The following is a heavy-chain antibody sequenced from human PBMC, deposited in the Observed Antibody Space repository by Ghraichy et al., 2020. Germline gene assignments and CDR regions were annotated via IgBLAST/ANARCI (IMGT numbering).Heavy chain of an antibody. CDR1: GWSFSGYY. Sequence: SETLSLTCAVYGWSFSGYYWSWIRQPPGKGLEWIGEINHSGSTNYNPSLKSRVTISVDTSKNQFSLKLSSVTAADTAVYYCARGHYCSSTSCYKVQYFQHWGQGTLVTVAS. V-gene: IGHV4-34*01. CDR3: ARGHYCSSTSCYKVQYFQH. CDR2: INHSGST. J-gene: IGHJ1*01. D-gene: IGHD2-2*02.